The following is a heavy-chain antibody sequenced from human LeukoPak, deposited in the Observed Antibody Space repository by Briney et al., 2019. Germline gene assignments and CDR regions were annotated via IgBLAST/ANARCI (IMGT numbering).Heavy chain of an antibody. V-gene: IGHV3-15*01. Sequence: PSETLSLTCAVSGGSISSSNWWSWVRQAPGKGLEWVGRIKSKTDGGTTDYAAPVKGRFTISRDDSKNTLYLQMNSLKTEDTAVYYCTTYLFDSSGYVLSDYWGQGTLVTVSS. CDR1: GGSISSSNW. CDR3: TTYLFDSSGYVLSDY. J-gene: IGHJ4*02. CDR2: IKSKTDGGTT. D-gene: IGHD3-22*01.